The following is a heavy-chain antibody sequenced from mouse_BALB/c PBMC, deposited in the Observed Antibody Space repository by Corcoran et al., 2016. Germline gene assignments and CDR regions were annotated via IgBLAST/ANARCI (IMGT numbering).Heavy chain of an antibody. CDR2: INTYTGEP. V-gene: IGHV9-1*02. Sequence: QIQLVQSGPELKKPGETVKVFCKASGYTFTNYVMNWVKHAPGKGLKWMGWINTYTGEPTYADEFKGRFAFSLETSASTAYLQINNLKNEDMATYFCARADGTAWFAYWGQGTLVTVSA. CDR1: GYTFTNYV. J-gene: IGHJ3*01. D-gene: IGHD2-3*01. CDR3: ARADGTAWFAY.